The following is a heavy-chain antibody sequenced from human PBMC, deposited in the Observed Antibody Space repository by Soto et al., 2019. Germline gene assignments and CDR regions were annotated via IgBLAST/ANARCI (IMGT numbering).Heavy chain of an antibody. CDR3: ARSYNTTWTAWGP. Sequence: SETLSLTFTVSGGSINGYYWNWIRQPPGKGLEWIGYIYHSRTTNYNPSFKSRVSISVDTSKDQLSLKVNSVTAADTAVYYCARSYNTTWTAWGPWGQGTLVTVS. J-gene: IGHJ5*02. V-gene: IGHV4-59*01. D-gene: IGHD1-20*01. CDR2: IYHSRTT. CDR1: GGSINGYY.